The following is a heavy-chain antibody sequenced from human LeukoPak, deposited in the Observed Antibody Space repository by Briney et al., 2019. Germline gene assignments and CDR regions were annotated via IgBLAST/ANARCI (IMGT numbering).Heavy chain of an antibody. CDR1: GFTFSSYS. D-gene: IGHD5/OR15-5a*01. CDR2: ISSSSSYI. Sequence: PGGSLRLSCAASGFTFSSYSMNWVRQAPGKGLEWVSSISSSSSYIYYADSVKGRFTISRDNSQNTLFLQMNSLRTEDTAVYYCARDLIVWPDFDSWGQGTLVTVSS. CDR3: ARDLIVWPDFDS. J-gene: IGHJ4*02. V-gene: IGHV3-21*01.